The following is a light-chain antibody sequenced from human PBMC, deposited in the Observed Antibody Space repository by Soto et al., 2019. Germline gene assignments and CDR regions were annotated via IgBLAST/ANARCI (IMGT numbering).Light chain of an antibody. J-gene: IGLJ2*01. CDR2: DVS. V-gene: IGLV2-14*03. CDR1: SSDVGGYNY. CDR3: SSYTGSSTLVV. Sequence: QSALTQPASVSGSPGQSITISCTGSSSDVGGYNYVFWYQRNPDKAPKLMIYDVSDRPSGVSDRFSGSKSGNTASLTISGRQADDEAEYYCSSYTGSSTLVVFGGGTKLTVL.